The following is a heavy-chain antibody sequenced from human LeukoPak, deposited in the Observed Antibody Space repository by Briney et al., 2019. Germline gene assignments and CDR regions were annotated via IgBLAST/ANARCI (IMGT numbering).Heavy chain of an antibody. D-gene: IGHD6-19*01. CDR3: AREGIAVAGRRNWFDP. CDR1: GYTFNSYY. J-gene: IGHJ5*02. CDR2: INPSGGST. V-gene: IGHV1-46*02. Sequence: ASVKVSCKASGYTFNSYYMHWVRQAPGQGLEWMGIINPSGGSTSYAQKFQGRVTMTRATSTSTVYMELSSLRSEDTAVYYCAREGIAVAGRRNWFDPWGQGTLVTVSS.